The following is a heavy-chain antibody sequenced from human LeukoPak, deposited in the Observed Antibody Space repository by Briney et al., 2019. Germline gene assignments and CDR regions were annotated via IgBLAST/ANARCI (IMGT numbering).Heavy chain of an antibody. V-gene: IGHV3-7*01. CDR1: GFTSSSYW. J-gene: IGHJ4*02. Sequence: GGSLRLSCAASGFTSSSYWMSWVRQAPGKGLEWVANIKQDGSEKYYVDSVKGRFTISRDNAKNSLYLQMNSLRAEDTAVYYCASLDSVGYYFDYWGQGTLVTVSS. CDR3: ASLDSVGYYFDY. D-gene: IGHD2-15*01. CDR2: IKQDGSEK.